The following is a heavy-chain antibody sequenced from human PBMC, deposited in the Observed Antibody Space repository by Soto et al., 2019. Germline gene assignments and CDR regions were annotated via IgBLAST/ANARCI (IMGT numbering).Heavy chain of an antibody. D-gene: IGHD1-26*01. CDR2: ISYDGSNK. CDR1: GFTFSSYG. J-gene: IGHJ4*02. Sequence: GGSLRLSCAASGFTFSSYGMHWVRQAPGKGLEWVAVISYDGSNKYYADSVKGRFTISRDNSKNTLYLQMNSLRAEDTAVYYCAKESAARQVGATHFDYWGQGTLVTVSS. V-gene: IGHV3-30*18. CDR3: AKESAARQVGATHFDY.